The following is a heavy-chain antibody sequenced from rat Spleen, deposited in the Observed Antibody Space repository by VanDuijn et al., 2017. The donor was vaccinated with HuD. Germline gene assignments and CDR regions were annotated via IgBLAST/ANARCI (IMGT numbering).Heavy chain of an antibody. CDR3: ARTTYDYFDY. V-gene: IGHV5-7*01. CDR2: IIYDGSST. Sequence: EVQLVESGGGLVQPGRSLKLSCAASGFTFSSFAMAWVRQAPKKGLEWIATIIYDGSSTYYRDSVKGRFTTSRDNAKSTLYLQMDSLRSEDTATYYCARTTYDYFDYWGQGVMVTVSS. D-gene: IGHD2-1*01. CDR1: GFTFSSFA. J-gene: IGHJ2*01.